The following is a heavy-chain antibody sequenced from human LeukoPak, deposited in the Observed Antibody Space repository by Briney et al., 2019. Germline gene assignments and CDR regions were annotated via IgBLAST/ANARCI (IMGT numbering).Heavy chain of an antibody. CDR3: ARLGGITMVRGLIGY. D-gene: IGHD3-10*01. CDR1: GGSISSGSYY. V-gene: IGHV4-61*02. Sequence: SETLSLTCTVSGGSISSGSYYWSWIRQPAGKGLEWIGRIYTSGSTNYNPSLKSRVTISVDTSKKQFSLKLSSVTAADTAIYYCARLGGITMVRGLIGYWGQGTLVTVSS. CDR2: IYTSGST. J-gene: IGHJ4*02.